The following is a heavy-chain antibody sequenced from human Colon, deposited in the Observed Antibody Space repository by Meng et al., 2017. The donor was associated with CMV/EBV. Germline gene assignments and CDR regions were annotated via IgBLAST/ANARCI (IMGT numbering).Heavy chain of an antibody. Sequence: GESLKISCVGSEFTFSSYAMSWVRQAPGKGLEWVSAISGGGTTTFYADSVKGRYTISRDNSKSTLYLQMNSLRADDTALYYCARVFTLTVLVQPFDYWGQGTLVTVSS. CDR2: ISGGGTTT. D-gene: IGHD3-22*01. J-gene: IGHJ4*02. CDR3: ARVFTLTVLVQPFDY. CDR1: EFTFSSYA. V-gene: IGHV3-23*01.